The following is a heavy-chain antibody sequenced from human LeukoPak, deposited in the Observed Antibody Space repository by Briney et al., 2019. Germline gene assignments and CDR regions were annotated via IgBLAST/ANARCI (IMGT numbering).Heavy chain of an antibody. CDR3: AKGKQQWWTFDALDI. D-gene: IGHD5-18*01. CDR1: GFTFSTYG. CDR2: SYDGGKK. Sequence: PGGSLRLSCAASGFTFSTYGMHWVRQAPCKGLEWVALSYDGGKKYYADSVKGRFTISRDNSKNTLYLQINSLIPDDTAVYYCAKGKQQWWTFDALDIWGQGTTVTVSS. J-gene: IGHJ3*02. V-gene: IGHV3-30*02.